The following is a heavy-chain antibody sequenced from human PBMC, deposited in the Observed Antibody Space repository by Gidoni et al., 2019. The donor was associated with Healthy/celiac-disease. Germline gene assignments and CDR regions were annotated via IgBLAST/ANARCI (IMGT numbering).Heavy chain of an antibody. V-gene: IGHV3-15*01. J-gene: IGHJ4*02. CDR1: GFPFINAW. D-gene: IGHD3-22*01. CDR3: MGDYYDSSGYYPNFDY. CDR2: IKSKTEGGTT. Sequence: EVQLVESGGGLVKPGGSLRLSCAASGFPFINAWMSWVRQAPGKGLEWVGRIKSKTEGGTTDYAAPVKGRFTISRDDSKNTLYLQMNSLKTEDTAVYYCMGDYYDSSGYYPNFDYWGQGTLVTVSS.